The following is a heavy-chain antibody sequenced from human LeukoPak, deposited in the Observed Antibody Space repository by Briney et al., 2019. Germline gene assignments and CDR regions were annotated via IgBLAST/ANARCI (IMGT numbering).Heavy chain of an antibody. J-gene: IGHJ4*02. CDR3: ARDKRAGYYGGPLDY. CDR1: DFTFSDYT. Sequence: PGGSLRLSCAASDFTFSDYTMHWVRQAPGKGLEWVAVISYDGSNKYYADSVKGRFTISRDNSKNTLYLQMNSLRAEGTAVYYCARDKRAGYYGGPLDYWGQGTLVTVSS. CDR2: ISYDGSNK. D-gene: IGHD3-9*01. V-gene: IGHV3-30-3*01.